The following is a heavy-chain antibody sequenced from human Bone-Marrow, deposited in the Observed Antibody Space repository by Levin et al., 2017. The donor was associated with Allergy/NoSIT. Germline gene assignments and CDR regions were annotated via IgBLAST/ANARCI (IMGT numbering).Heavy chain of an antibody. V-gene: IGHV3-7*04. CDR2: IKQDGSEK. CDR1: GFSFSSYW. CDR3: ARDRSWYDS. D-gene: IGHD6-13*01. Sequence: GGSLRLSCAASGFSFSSYWMSWVRQAPGKGLEWVANIKQDGSEKYYMDSVKGRFTISRDNAKNSLYLQMDSLRVEDTAVYYCARDRSWYDSWGQGALVTVSS. J-gene: IGHJ5*02.